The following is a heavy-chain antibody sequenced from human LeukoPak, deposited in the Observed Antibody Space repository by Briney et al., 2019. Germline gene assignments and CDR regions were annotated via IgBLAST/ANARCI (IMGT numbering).Heavy chain of an antibody. Sequence: SETLSLTCAVYGGSFSGYYWSWIRQPPGKGLEWIGEINHSGSTNYDPSLKSRVTISVDTSKNQFSLKLSSVTAADTAVYYCARDRGRLRSPIDYWGQGTLVTVSS. V-gene: IGHV4-34*01. CDR2: INHSGST. CDR3: ARDRGRLRSPIDY. J-gene: IGHJ4*02. CDR1: GGSFSGYY. D-gene: IGHD4-17*01.